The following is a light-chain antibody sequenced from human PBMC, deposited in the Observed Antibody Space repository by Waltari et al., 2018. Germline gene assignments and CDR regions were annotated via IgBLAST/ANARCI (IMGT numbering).Light chain of an antibody. Sequence: YELTQAPSLSVSPGQAARITCSGDVLPKQFAHWYQQKPGQAPLLVIYKECGRRSGVPERVSGSSSGTTVTLTINGARPEDEADYFCQSTDFSGTQLVFGGGTKLTVL. CDR3: QSTDFSGTQLV. J-gene: IGLJ2*01. V-gene: IGLV3-25*03. CDR2: KEC. CDR1: VLPKQF.